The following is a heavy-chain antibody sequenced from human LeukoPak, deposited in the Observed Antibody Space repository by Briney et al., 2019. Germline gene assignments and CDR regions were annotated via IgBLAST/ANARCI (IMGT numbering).Heavy chain of an antibody. D-gene: IGHD6-13*01. CDR1: GFTFSNAW. CDR2: IKSKTDGGTT. Sequence: PGGSLRLSCAASGFTFSNAWMSWVRQAPGKGLEWVGRIKSKTDGGTTDYAAPVKGRFTISRDDSKNTLYLQMNSLKTEDTAVYYCTTHSSSWYYFDYWGQGTLVTVSS. CDR3: TTHSSSWYYFDY. J-gene: IGHJ4*02. V-gene: IGHV3-15*01.